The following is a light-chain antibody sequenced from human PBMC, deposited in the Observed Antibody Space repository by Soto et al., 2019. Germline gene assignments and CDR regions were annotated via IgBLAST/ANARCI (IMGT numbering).Light chain of an antibody. CDR2: KAS. Sequence: DIQMTQSPSTLSASVGDRVTITCRASQSISSWLAWYQQKPGKAPKLLIYKASSLESGVPSRFSGSGSGTEFTLTISSLQPDYFAAYYCQQYHSYSRYTFGQGTKLEIK. V-gene: IGKV1-5*03. CDR1: QSISSW. J-gene: IGKJ2*01. CDR3: QQYHSYSRYT.